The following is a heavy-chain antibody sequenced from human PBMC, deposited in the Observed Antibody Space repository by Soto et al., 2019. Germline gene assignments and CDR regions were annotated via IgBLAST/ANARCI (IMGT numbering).Heavy chain of an antibody. CDR1: GGSFSGYY. CDR2: INHSGST. CDR3: AIAVVVAVPSGGYYYYYMDV. V-gene: IGHV4-34*01. Sequence: SETLSLTCAVYGGSFSGYYWSWIRQPPGKGLEWIGEINHSGSTNYNPSLKSRVTISVDTSKNQFPLKLSSVTAADTAVYYFAIAVVVAVPSGGYYYYYMDVWGKGTTVTVSS. D-gene: IGHD2-15*01. J-gene: IGHJ6*03.